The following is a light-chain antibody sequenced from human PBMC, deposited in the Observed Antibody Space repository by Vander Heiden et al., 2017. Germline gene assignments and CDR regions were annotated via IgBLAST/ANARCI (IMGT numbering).Light chain of an antibody. J-gene: IGKJ1*01. CDR1: QTISTSN. V-gene: IGKV3-20*01. CDR2: AAS. CDR3: QKYGSHPKT. Sequence: IGLTQSPGALSLSPGGRATLSCRASQTISTSNLAWYQQKPGQAPRLVIDAASSRATGIADRLSGRGCATPSTLTISRMEPEDCAGYYCQKYGSHPKTFGQGTKVEMK.